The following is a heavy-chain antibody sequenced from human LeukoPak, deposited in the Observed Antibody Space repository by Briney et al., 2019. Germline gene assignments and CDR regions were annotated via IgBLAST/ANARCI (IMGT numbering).Heavy chain of an antibody. V-gene: IGHV3-23*01. CDR2: ISGSGGST. CDR3: AKAWGATAYSSGWYFIGDY. J-gene: IGHJ4*02. Sequence: QSGGSLRLSCAASGFTFSSYAMSWVRQAPGKGLEWVSAISGSGGSTYYADSVKGRFTISRDNSKNTLYLQMNSLRAEDTAVYYCAKAWGATAYSSGWYFIGDYWGQGTLVTVSS. D-gene: IGHD6-19*01. CDR1: GFTFSSYA.